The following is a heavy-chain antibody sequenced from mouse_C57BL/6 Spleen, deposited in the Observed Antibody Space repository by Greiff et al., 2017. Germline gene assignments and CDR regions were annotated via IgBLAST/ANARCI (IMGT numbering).Heavy chain of an antibody. CDR1: GYAFSSSW. CDR3: ARLNWDFDY. CDR2: IYPGDGGT. V-gene: IGHV1-82*01. Sequence: QVQLQQSGPELVKPGASVKISCKASGYAFSSSWMNWVKQRPGKGLEWIGRIYPGDGGTNYNVKFKGKATLTADTSSSTAYMQLSSLTSEDSAVYFCARLNWDFDYWGQGTTLTVSA. J-gene: IGHJ2*01. D-gene: IGHD4-1*01.